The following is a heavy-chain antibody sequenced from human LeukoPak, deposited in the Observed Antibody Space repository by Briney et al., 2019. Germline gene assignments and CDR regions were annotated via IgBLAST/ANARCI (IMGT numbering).Heavy chain of an antibody. CDR3: ARAVVIVGATDPLDY. Sequence: LRASVKVSCKASGYTFTSYGISWVRQAPGQGLEWMGWISAYNGNTNYAQKLQGRVTMTTDTSTSTAYMELRSLRSDDTAVYYCARAVVIVGATDPLDYWGQGTLVTVSS. D-gene: IGHD1-26*01. J-gene: IGHJ4*02. V-gene: IGHV1-18*01. CDR1: GYTFTSYG. CDR2: ISAYNGNT.